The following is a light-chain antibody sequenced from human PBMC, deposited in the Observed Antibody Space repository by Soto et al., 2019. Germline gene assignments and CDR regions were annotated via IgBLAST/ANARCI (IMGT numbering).Light chain of an antibody. J-gene: IGKJ2*03. V-gene: IGKV1-5*03. Sequence: DIQMTQSPSTLSASVGDRVTITCRASQSISSWLDWYQQKPGKAPKFLIYKASSLERGVPSRFSRSVSGTDFPLTLRSLQPDDVATDDCQQYNRVYSFGRGHKREIK. CDR1: QSISSW. CDR2: KAS. CDR3: QQYNRVYS.